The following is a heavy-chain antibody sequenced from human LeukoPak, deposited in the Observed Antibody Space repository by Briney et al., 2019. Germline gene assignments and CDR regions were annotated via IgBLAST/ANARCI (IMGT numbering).Heavy chain of an antibody. J-gene: IGHJ4*02. CDR2: INPNSGGT. CDR3: ARGGSGSYYDFWSAPLAPFDY. V-gene: IGHV1-2*02. Sequence: GVSVKVSCKASGYTFTSYAMHWVRQAPGQGLEWMGWINPNSGGTNYAQKFQGRVTMTRDTSISTAYMELSRLRSDDTAVYYCARGGSGSYYDFWSAPLAPFDYWGQGTLVTVSS. D-gene: IGHD3-3*01. CDR1: GYTFTSYA.